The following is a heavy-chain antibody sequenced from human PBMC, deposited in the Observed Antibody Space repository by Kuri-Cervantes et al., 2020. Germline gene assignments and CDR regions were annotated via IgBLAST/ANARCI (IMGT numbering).Heavy chain of an antibody. D-gene: IGHD6-6*01. CDR3: ARDRSSSGY. CDR1: GYTFTSYA. J-gene: IGHJ4*02. CDR2: ISTYNGKT. V-gene: IGHV1-18*01. Sequence: ASVKVSCKASGYTFTSYAMNWVRQAPGQGLEWMGWISTYNGKTSYAQKFQGRVTMTTDTSTSTAYMELRSLRSDDTAVYYCARDRSSSGYWGQGTLVTVSS.